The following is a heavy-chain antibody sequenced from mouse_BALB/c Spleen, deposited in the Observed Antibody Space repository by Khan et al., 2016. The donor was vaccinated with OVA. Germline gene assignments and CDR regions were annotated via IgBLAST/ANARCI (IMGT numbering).Heavy chain of an antibody. J-gene: IGHJ3*01. CDR3: TRHGSVAWFTY. V-gene: IGHV1S135*01. CDR1: GYSFTSYY. D-gene: IGHD2-2*01. CDR2: IDPFSGGT. Sequence: VQLKQSGPELMKPGASVKISCKASGYSFTSYYIHWVMQSHGKSLEWIGYIDPFSGGTTYNQKFKGKATLTVDKSSSTAYIHLSSLTSEDSAVYYCTRHGSVAWFTYWGQGTLVTVSA.